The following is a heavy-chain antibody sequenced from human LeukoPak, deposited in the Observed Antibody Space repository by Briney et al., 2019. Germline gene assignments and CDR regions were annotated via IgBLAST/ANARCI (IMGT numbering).Heavy chain of an antibody. V-gene: IGHV4-34*01. CDR3: ARGGILYFDY. D-gene: IGHD2/OR15-2a*01. J-gene: IGHJ4*02. CDR1: GGSFSGYY. CDR2: INHSGST. Sequence: PSETLSLTCAVYGGSFSGYYWSWIRQPPGKGLEWIGEINHSGSTNYNPSLKSRVTISVDTSKNQFSLKLSSVTAADTAVYYCARGGILYFDYWGQGTLVTVSS.